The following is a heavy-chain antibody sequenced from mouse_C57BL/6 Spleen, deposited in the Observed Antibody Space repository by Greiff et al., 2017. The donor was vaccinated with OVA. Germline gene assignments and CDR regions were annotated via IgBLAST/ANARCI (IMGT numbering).Heavy chain of an antibody. CDR1: GFSLTSYG. J-gene: IGHJ4*01. CDR2: IWSDGST. V-gene: IGHV2-6*03. CDR3: ARGAVVAPYAMGY. D-gene: IGHD1-1*01. Sequence: VQGVESGPGLVAPSQSLSITCTVSGFSLTSYGVHWVRQPPGKGLEWLVVIWSDGSTTYYSAPKSSLSTSKDNSKSQVFLKMNSLQTDDTAMYYCARGAVVAPYAMGYWGQGTSVTVSS.